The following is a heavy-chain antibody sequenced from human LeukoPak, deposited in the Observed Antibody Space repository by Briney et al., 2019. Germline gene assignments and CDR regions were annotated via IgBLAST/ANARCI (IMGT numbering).Heavy chain of an antibody. CDR3: TREGSEYFDLSEFDY. CDR1: GFSFSNYA. D-gene: IGHD3-9*01. J-gene: IGHJ4*02. Sequence: GGSLRLSCAASGFSFSNYAMSWVRQAPGKGLEWVSIISGRGGSIKYADSVKGRFTLSRDNSKDTLFLQMDRLSTEDTAVYYCTREGSEYFDLSEFDYWGQGTLVTVSS. CDR2: ISGRGGSI. V-gene: IGHV3-23*01.